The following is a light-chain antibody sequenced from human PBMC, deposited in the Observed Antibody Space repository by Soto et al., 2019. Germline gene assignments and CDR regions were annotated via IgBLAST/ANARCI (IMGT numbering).Light chain of an antibody. CDR1: SSDVGGYNY. Sequence: QSVLTQPASVSGSPGQSITISCTGTSSDVGGYNYVSWYQQQSGKAPKLMIHEVSNRPSGVSNRFSGSKSGNTASLTISGLQAEDEADYYCSSYTSSRASVFGIGTKATVL. CDR3: SSYTSSRASV. V-gene: IGLV2-14*01. CDR2: EVS. J-gene: IGLJ1*01.